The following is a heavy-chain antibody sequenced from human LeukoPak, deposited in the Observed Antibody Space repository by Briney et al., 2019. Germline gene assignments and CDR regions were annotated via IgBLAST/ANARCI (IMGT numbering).Heavy chain of an antibody. V-gene: IGHV1-69*13. D-gene: IGHD7-27*01. CDR2: ITPLFGTA. J-gene: IGHJ4*02. CDR1: GGTFSKYT. Sequence: ASVKVSCKASGGTFSKYTISWVRQRPGQGLEWMGGITPLFGTANYAQKFQGRVTITADESASTAYMELSSLRSEDTAIYYCVRTPPNWGFDYWGQGTLVTVSS. CDR3: VRTPPNWGFDY.